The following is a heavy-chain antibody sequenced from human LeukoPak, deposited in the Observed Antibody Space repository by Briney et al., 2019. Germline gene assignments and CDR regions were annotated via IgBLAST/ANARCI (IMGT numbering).Heavy chain of an antibody. J-gene: IGHJ4*02. CDR3: AKDQSVYYYDSSGYYYYFDY. D-gene: IGHD3-22*01. V-gene: IGHV3-23*01. Sequence: GGSLRLSCAASGFTFSSYAMSWVRQAPGKGLEWVSAISGSGGSTYYADSVKGRFAISRDNSKNTLYLQMNSLRAEDTAVYYCAKDQSVYYYDSSGYYYYFDYWGQGTLVTVSS. CDR2: ISGSGGST. CDR1: GFTFSSYA.